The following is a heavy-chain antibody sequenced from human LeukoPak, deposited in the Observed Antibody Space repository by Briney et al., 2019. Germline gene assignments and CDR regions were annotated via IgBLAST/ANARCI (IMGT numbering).Heavy chain of an antibody. V-gene: IGHV3-23*01. CDR3: ARGRTNDY. CDR2: ISGSGGST. J-gene: IGHJ4*02. CDR1: GFTFSDYA. Sequence: PGGSLRLSCAASGFTFSDYALSWVRQAPGKGLEWVSDISGSGGSTNYADSVKGRFTISRDNSKNMLYLQMNSLRAEDTAVYYCARGRTNDYWGQGTLVTVSS.